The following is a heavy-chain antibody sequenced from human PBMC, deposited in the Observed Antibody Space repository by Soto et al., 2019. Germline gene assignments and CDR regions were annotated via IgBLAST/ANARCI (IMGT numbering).Heavy chain of an antibody. Sequence: QVQLQESGPGLVKPSENLSLTCTVSGGSISSYYWSWIRQPPGKGLEWIGYIYYSGSTNYNPSLNTRVTISVDTSQNQFSLKLSSVPAAGTAVYYCASLHPPGSGTWYPASYFHLWGRRTLVTVSS. CDR1: GGSISSYY. V-gene: IGHV4-59*08. CDR3: ASLHPPGSGTWYPASYFHL. CDR2: IYYSGST. J-gene: IGHJ2*01. D-gene: IGHD6-13*01.